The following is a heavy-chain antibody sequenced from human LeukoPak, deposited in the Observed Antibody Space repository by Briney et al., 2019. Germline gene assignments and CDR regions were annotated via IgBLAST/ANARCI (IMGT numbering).Heavy chain of an antibody. D-gene: IGHD3-10*01. CDR2: IRSKANSYAT. Sequence: GGSLRLSCAASGFTFSGSAMHWVRQASGKGLEWVGRIRSKANSYATAYAASVKGRFTISRDDSKNTAYLQMNSLKTEDTAVYYCTRRAPGISEAPFDYWGQGTLVTVSS. J-gene: IGHJ4*02. CDR3: TRRAPGISEAPFDY. CDR1: GFTFSGSA. V-gene: IGHV3-73*01.